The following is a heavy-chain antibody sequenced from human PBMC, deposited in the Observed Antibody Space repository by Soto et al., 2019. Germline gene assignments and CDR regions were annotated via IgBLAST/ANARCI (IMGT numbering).Heavy chain of an antibody. CDR2: IFPKSGGT. D-gene: IGHD3-10*01. J-gene: IGHJ6*02. CDR1: GDSLDGYY. V-gene: IGHV1-2*02. CDR3: AREGMFHFEAKDYYPSTYGLDF. Sequence: ASVKVSCKASGDSLDGYYIHWVRQTPGQGLEWMGWIFPKSGGTRLQRRFQGRVSMTSGSSTGPGYLDVTSLAFDDTAVYYCAREGMFHFEAKDYYPSTYGLDFWGQGTTVTVSS.